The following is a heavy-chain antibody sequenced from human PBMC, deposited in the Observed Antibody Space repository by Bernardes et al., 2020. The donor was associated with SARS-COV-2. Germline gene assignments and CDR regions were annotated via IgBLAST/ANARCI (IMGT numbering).Heavy chain of an antibody. Sequence: GGSLRLSCAASGFTVGSSYMSWVRQAPGKGLDWVSVIYRGGNTYYADSVKGRFTISRDNSKNTLYLQMNSLRADDTAVYYCARRQTTSWSHDYWGQGTLVTVSS. V-gene: IGHV3-53*01. J-gene: IGHJ4*02. CDR1: GFTVGSSY. D-gene: IGHD2-2*01. CDR3: ARRQTTSWSHDY. CDR2: IYRGGNT.